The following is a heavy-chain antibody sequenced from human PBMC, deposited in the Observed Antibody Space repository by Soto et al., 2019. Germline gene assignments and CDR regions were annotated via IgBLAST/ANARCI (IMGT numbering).Heavy chain of an antibody. Sequence: PSETLSLTCTVAGGAIRSDYWRWIRQPPGKGLEWIGDIYYSGSTNYNPSLKSRVTISVDTSKNQFSLKLSSVTAADTAVYYCASPKIAFYNWFDPWGQGTLVTVS. D-gene: IGHD3-3*02. CDR1: GGAIRSDY. CDR2: IYYSGST. CDR3: ASPKIAFYNWFDP. J-gene: IGHJ5*02. V-gene: IGHV4-59*08.